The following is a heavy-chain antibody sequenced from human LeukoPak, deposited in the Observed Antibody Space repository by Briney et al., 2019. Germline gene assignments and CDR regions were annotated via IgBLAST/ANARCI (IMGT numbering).Heavy chain of an antibody. CDR3: ARREAYGGNSAFDI. J-gene: IGHJ3*02. Sequence: GGSLRLSCVASGFTFSSYWMHWVRQAPGKGLVWVSRINSDGSSTSYADSVKGRFTISRDNAKNTLYLQMNSLRAEDTAVYYCARREAYGGNSAFDIWGQGTMVTVSS. CDR1: GFTFSSYW. CDR2: INSDGSST. D-gene: IGHD4-23*01. V-gene: IGHV3-74*01.